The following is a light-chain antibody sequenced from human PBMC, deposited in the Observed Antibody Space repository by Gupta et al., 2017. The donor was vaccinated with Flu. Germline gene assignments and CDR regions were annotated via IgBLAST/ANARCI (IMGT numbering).Light chain of an antibody. CDR1: SNNVGDQA. CDR3: SAWDISRSGWV. Sequence: ATNTCTGNSNNVGDQAAGWRHPPHVHPPNLLSYRNNNRLSAISERFSASTSGTTASLTITGLQPEDAADYYCSAWDISRSGWVFGGGTKLTVL. J-gene: IGLJ3*02. CDR2: RNN. V-gene: IGLV10-54*04.